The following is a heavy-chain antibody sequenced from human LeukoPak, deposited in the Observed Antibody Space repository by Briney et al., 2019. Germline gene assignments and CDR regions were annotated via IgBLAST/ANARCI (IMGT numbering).Heavy chain of an antibody. CDR2: ISYDGSNK. D-gene: IGHD6-19*01. J-gene: IGHJ4*02. V-gene: IGHV3-30*03. CDR1: GFTFSSYG. CDR3: ARDRLARPGAAVAGNTLFDY. Sequence: GGSLRLSCAASGFTFSSYGMHWVRQAPGKGLEWVAVISYDGSNKYYADSVKGRFTISRDSSKNTLYLQMNSLRAEDTAVYLCARDRLARPGAAVAGNTLFDYWGQGTLVPVSS.